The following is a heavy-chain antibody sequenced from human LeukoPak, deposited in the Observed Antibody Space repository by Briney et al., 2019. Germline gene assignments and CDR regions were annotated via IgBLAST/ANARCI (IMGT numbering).Heavy chain of an antibody. D-gene: IGHD2-2*01. CDR3: ARDVYCSSTSCYPDWFDP. CDR1: GYTFTSYG. Sequence: VSVKVSCKASGYTFTSYGISWVRQAPGQGLEWMGWISAYNGNTNYAQKLQGRVTMTTDTSTSTAYMELRSLRSDDTAVYYCARDVYCSSTSCYPDWFDPWGQGTLVTVSS. V-gene: IGHV1-18*01. CDR2: ISAYNGNT. J-gene: IGHJ5*02.